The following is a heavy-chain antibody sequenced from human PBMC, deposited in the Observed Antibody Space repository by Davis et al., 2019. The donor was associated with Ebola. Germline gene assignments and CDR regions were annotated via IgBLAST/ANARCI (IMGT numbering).Heavy chain of an antibody. V-gene: IGHV3-23*01. J-gene: IGHJ4*02. D-gene: IGHD3-16*01. Sequence: SCKASGYTFTSYAMSWVRQAPGKGLEWVSAISGSGGSTYYADSVKGRFTISRDNSKNTLYLQMNSLRAEDTAVYYCAKMTDPFMITFGDHWGQGTLVTVSS. CDR1: GYTFTSYA. CDR2: ISGSGGST. CDR3: AKMTDPFMITFGDH.